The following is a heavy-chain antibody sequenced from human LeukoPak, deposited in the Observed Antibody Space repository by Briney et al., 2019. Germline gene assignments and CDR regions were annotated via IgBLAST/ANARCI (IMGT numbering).Heavy chain of an antibody. CDR3: ARDRRSVWLGELSHWFDP. Sequence: SETLSLTCTVSGGSISSYYWSWIRQPPGKGLEWIGYIYYSGSTNYNPSLKSRVTISVDTSKNQFSLKLSSVTAADTAVYYCARDRRSVWLGELSHWFDPWGQGTLVTVSS. CDR2: IYYSGST. V-gene: IGHV4-59*01. CDR1: GGSISSYY. J-gene: IGHJ5*02. D-gene: IGHD3-10*01.